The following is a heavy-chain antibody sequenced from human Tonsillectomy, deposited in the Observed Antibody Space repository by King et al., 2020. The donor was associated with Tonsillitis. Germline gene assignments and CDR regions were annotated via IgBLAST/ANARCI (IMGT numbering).Heavy chain of an antibody. D-gene: IGHD6-13*01. CDR2: INHSGSN. Sequence: QVQLQQWGAGLLKSSETLSLTCAVYGESFSDYSWSWIRQPPGKGLEWIGEINHSGSNNYNPSLKSRVTISEDTSKNQFSLKLSSVTAADTAVYYCARSSSSQIERWFDPWGQGTLVTVSS. V-gene: IGHV4-34*01. CDR3: ARSSSSQIERWFDP. CDR1: GESFSDYS. J-gene: IGHJ5*02.